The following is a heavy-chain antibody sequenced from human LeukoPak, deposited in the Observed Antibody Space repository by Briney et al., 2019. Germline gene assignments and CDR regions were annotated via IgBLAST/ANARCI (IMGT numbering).Heavy chain of an antibody. Sequence: ASVKVSCKASGYTFTSYDINWVRQATGQGLEWMGWMNPNSGNTGYAQKFQGRVTMTRNASISTAYMELSSLRSEDTAVYYCARGVSSSWYHIDYWGQGTLVTVSS. J-gene: IGHJ4*02. CDR3: ARGVSSSWYHIDY. V-gene: IGHV1-8*01. CDR2: MNPNSGNT. CDR1: GYTFTSYD. D-gene: IGHD6-13*01.